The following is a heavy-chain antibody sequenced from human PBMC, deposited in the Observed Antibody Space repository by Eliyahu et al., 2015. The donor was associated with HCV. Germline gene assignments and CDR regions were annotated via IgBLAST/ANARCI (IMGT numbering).Heavy chain of an antibody. J-gene: IGHJ4*02. CDR3: AKDQGEARYSSSWLFDY. V-gene: IGHV3-23*01. D-gene: IGHD6-13*01. Sequence: EVQLLESGGGLVQPGGSLRLSCAASGFTXSXYAMSWVRQAPGKGLEWVSAISGSGGSTYYADSVKGRFTISRDNSKNTLYLQMNSLRAEDTAVYYCAKDQGEARYSSSWLFDYWGQGTLVTVSS. CDR1: GFTXSXYA. CDR2: ISGSGGST.